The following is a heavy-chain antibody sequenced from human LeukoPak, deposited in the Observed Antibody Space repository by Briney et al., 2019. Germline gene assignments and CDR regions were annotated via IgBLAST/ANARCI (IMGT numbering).Heavy chain of an antibody. J-gene: IGHJ4*02. D-gene: IGHD3-22*01. Sequence: ASVKVSCKASGYTFTSYGISWVRQAPGQGLEWMGWISAYNGNTNYAQKLQGRVTMTTDTSTSTAYMELRSLRSDGTAVYYCAREANYYDSSGYPIFDYWGQGTLVTASS. CDR2: ISAYNGNT. CDR1: GYTFTSYG. V-gene: IGHV1-18*01. CDR3: AREANYYDSSGYPIFDY.